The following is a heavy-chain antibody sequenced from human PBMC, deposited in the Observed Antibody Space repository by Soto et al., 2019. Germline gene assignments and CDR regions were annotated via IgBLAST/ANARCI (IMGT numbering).Heavy chain of an antibody. CDR2: IYYSGST. V-gene: IGHV4-61*01. Sequence: QVQLQESGPGLVKPSETLSLTCTVSGGSVSSGSYYWSWIRQPPGKGLEWIGYIYYSGSTNYNPSLKSRVTISVDTSKNQFSLKLSSVTAAYTAVYYCARDGIGYGSGSSYGMDVWGQGTTVTVSS. J-gene: IGHJ6*02. CDR3: ARDGIGYGSGSSYGMDV. D-gene: IGHD3-10*01. CDR1: GGSVSSGSYY.